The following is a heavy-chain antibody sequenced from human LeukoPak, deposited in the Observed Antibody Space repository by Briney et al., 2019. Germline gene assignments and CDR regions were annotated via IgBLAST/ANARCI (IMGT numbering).Heavy chain of an antibody. V-gene: IGHV4-4*07. J-gene: IGHJ4*02. CDR1: GGSISSYY. D-gene: IGHD4-11*01. Sequence: SETLSLTCTVSGGSISSYYWSWIRQPAGKGLEWIGRIYSSGSTDYNPSLKSRVTMSVDTSKNHFSLKMSSLTAADTAVYYCARGISNYEGYFDYWGQGTLVTVSS. CDR2: IYSSGST. CDR3: ARGISNYEGYFDY.